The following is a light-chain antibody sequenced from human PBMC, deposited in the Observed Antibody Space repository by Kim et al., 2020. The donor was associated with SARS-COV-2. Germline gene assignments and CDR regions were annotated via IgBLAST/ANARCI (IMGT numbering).Light chain of an antibody. V-gene: IGLV2-14*01. J-gene: IGLJ3*02. CDR2: ELT. CDR1: SRDIDDYNY. CDR3: SSYTSSSGLMV. Sequence: QSITRACTGNSRDIDDYNYVSWYQQHPGKAPKLMIYELTNRPSGVSYRFSGSKSGNTASLTISGLQAEDEADYCCSSYTSSSGLMVFGGGTQLTVL.